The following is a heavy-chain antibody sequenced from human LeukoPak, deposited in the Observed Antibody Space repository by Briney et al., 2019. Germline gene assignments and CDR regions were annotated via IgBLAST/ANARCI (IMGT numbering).Heavy chain of an antibody. CDR3: AREVAALHSGYDYASFDY. D-gene: IGHD5-12*01. V-gene: IGHV1-2*02. Sequence: GASVKVSCKASGYTFTGYYMHWVRQAPGQGLEWMGWINPNSGGTNYAQKFQGRVTMTRGTSISTAYMELSRLRSDDTAVYYCAREVAALHSGYDYASFDYWGQGTLVTVSS. CDR1: GYTFTGYY. CDR2: INPNSGGT. J-gene: IGHJ4*02.